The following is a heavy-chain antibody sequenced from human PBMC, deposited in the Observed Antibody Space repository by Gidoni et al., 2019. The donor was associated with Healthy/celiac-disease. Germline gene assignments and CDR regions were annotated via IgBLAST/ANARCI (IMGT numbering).Heavy chain of an antibody. Sequence: EVQLVESGGGLVKPGGSLRLSCAPSGFTFSSYSMNWVRQAPGKGLEWVSSISSSSSYIYYADSVKGRFTISRDNAKNSLYLQMNSLRAEDTAVYYCARAFYPGYGDGIDYWGQGTLVTVSS. CDR1: GFTFSSYS. CDR3: ARAFYPGYGDGIDY. J-gene: IGHJ4*02. V-gene: IGHV3-21*01. CDR2: ISSSSSYI. D-gene: IGHD4-17*01.